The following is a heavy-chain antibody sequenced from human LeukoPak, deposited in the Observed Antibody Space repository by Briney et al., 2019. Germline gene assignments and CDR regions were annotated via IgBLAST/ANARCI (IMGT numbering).Heavy chain of an antibody. V-gene: IGHV4-59*08. Sequence: PSETLSLTCTVSGGSISSYYWSWIRQPPGKGLEWIGFIYYSGSTNYNPSLKSRVTISVDTSKNQFSLKLSSVTAADTAVYYCAKYLSEKGPPYGLDVWGQGTTVTVSS. J-gene: IGHJ6*02. D-gene: IGHD6-6*01. CDR2: IYYSGST. CDR1: GGSISSYY. CDR3: AKYLSEKGPPYGLDV.